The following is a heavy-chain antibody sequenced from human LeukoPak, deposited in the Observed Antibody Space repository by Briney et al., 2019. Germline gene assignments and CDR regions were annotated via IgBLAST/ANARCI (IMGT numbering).Heavy chain of an antibody. D-gene: IGHD4-17*01. V-gene: IGHV1-18*01. J-gene: IGHJ5*02. CDR3: ARALIGDYGEDARGDWFDP. CDR1: GYTFTSYG. Sequence: ASVKVSCKASGYTFTSYGISWVRQAPGQGLEWMGWTSAYNGNTNYAQKLQGRVTMTTDTSTSTAYMELRSLRSDDTAVYYCARALIGDYGEDARGDWFDPWGQGTLVTVSS. CDR2: TSAYNGNT.